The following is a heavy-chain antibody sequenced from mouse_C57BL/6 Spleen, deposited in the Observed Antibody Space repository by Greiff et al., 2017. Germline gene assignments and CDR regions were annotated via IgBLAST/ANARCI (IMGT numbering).Heavy chain of an antibody. J-gene: IGHJ2*01. CDR3: ARRTTQAFRN. CDR1: GFPFSVYG. CDR2: ISSGSSTI. D-gene: IGHD2-1*01. Sequence: EVHLQQSGPSLSHPPPSLQLSCRPTGFPFSVYGVLLVRKAPEKGLEWVAYISSGSSTIYYGDTVKGRFTLSRDNAKNTLFLQMTSLRSEDTVIYYCARRTTQAFRNWRQCNTPTV. V-gene: IGHV5-17*01.